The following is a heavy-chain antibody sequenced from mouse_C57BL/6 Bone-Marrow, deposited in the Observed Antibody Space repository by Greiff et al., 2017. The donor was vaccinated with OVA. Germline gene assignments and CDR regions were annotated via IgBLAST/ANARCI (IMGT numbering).Heavy chain of an antibody. CDR3: ARRLYYCAPYYFDY. CDR2: ISSGGSYT. J-gene: IGHJ2*01. D-gene: IGHD1-1*01. V-gene: IGHV5-6*01. CDR1: GFTFSSYG. Sequence: EVHLVESGGDLVKPGGSLKLSCAASGFTFSSYGMSWVRQTPDKRLEWVATISSGGSYTYYPDSVKGRFTISRDNAKNTLYLQMSSLKSEDTAMYYCARRLYYCAPYYFDYWGQGTTLTVSS.